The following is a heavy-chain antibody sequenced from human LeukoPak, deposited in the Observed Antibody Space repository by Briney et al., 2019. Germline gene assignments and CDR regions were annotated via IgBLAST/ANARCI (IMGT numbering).Heavy chain of an antibody. CDR2: IWFDGVTT. CDR1: GFIFSRFH. D-gene: IGHD4-17*01. V-gene: IGHV3-33*01. J-gene: IGHJ4*02. Sequence: GGSLRLSCETSGFIFSRFHMHWLRQAPGKGLEWVGFIWFDGVTTNYADSVRGRFTISRDNSENMLYLQMKSLRAEDTAMYYCARENYADSGGNDYWGQGTLVTVSS. CDR3: ARENYADSGGNDY.